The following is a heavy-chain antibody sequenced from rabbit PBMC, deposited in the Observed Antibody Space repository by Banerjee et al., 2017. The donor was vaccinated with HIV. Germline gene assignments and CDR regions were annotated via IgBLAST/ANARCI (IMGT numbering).Heavy chain of an antibody. Sequence: QLKETGGGLVQPGGSLTLSCKASGFDFSSYYMSWVRQAPGKGLEWIGIIYTDSGSADYASWVNGRFTISSDNARNTVDLQMNSLTAADTATYFCARDTRDGNVGYAYSNLWGQGTLVTVS. V-gene: IGHV1S7*01. CDR1: GFDFSSYY. J-gene: IGHJ4*01. CDR3: ARDTRDGNVGYAYSNL. D-gene: IGHD6-1*01. CDR2: IYTDSGSA.